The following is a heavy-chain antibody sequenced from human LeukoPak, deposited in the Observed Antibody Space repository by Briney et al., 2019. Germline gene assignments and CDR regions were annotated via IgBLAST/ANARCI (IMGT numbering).Heavy chain of an antibody. V-gene: IGHV3-48*03. CDR2: ISSSGSTI. CDR1: GFTFSSYE. CDR3: AFPGMVRGVGY. J-gene: IGHJ4*02. D-gene: IGHD3-10*01. Sequence: GGSLRLSCAASGFTFSSYEMNWVRQAPGKGLEWVSYISSSGSTIYYADSVKGQFTISRDNAESSLYLQMNSLRAEDTAVYYCAFPGMVRGVGYWGQGTLVTVSS.